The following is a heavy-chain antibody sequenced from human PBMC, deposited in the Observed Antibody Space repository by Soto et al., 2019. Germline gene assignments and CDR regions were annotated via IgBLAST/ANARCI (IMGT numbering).Heavy chain of an antibody. V-gene: IGHV3-23*01. Sequence: EVQLLESGGGLVQPGGSLRLSCAASGFTFSSYAMSWVRQAPGKGLEWVSAISGSGGSTYYADSVKGRFTISRDNSQNTLYLQMNSLRVEDTAVYYCAKPLVSFIVAGTFDYWGQGTLVTVSS. CDR1: GFTFSSYA. CDR3: AKPLVSFIVAGTFDY. J-gene: IGHJ4*02. D-gene: IGHD6-19*01. CDR2: ISGSGGST.